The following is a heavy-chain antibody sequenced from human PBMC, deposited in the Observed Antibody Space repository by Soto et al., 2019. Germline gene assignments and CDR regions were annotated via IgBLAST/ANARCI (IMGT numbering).Heavy chain of an antibody. V-gene: IGHV1-2*02. CDR2: IGPESGAT. CDR3: GRGRSGQIVVFY. D-gene: IGHD5-12*01. CDR1: GYTFTGHY. Sequence: ASVKVSCKASGYTFTGHYIHWVRQAPEQGPEWMGEIGPESGATRYAQKFQGGVTMTRDMSITTVYMELNNLSPDDTAVYYCGRGRSGQIVVFYWGQGTPVTVSS. J-gene: IGHJ4*02.